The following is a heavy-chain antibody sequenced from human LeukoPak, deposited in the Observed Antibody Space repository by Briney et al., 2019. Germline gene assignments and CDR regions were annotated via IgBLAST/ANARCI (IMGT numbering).Heavy chain of an antibody. CDR2: ISSSSSTI. CDR1: GFTSSSYS. CDR3: ARDRRAGSSGWHGAFDI. V-gene: IGHV3-48*04. D-gene: IGHD6-19*01. Sequence: PGGSLRLSCAASGFTSSSYSMNWVRQAPGKGLEWVSYISSSSSTIYYADSVKGRFTISRDNAKNSLYLQMNSLRAEDTAVYYCARDRRAGSSGWHGAFDIWGQGTMVTVSS. J-gene: IGHJ3*02.